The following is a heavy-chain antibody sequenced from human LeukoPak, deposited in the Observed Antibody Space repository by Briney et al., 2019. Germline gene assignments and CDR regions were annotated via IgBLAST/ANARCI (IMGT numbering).Heavy chain of an antibody. V-gene: IGHV4-59*01. CDR3: ARGFNGYDFWSGYSEYDY. D-gene: IGHD3-3*01. J-gene: IGHJ4*02. CDR2: IYYSGST. Sequence: PSETLPLTCTVSGGSISSYYWSWIRQPPGKGLEWIGYIYYSGSTNYNPSLKSRVTISVVTSKNQFSLKLSSVTAADTAVYYCARGFNGYDFWSGYSEYDYWGQGTLVTVSS. CDR1: GGSISSYY.